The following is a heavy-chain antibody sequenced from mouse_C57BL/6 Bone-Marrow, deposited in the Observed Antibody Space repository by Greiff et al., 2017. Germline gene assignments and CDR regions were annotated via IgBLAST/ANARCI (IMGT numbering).Heavy chain of an antibody. V-gene: IGHV1-15*01. D-gene: IGHD1-1*01. J-gene: IGHJ2*01. CDR3: TREGYYYGSSCYFDY. CDR1: GYTFTDYE. Sequence: VQLVESGAELVRPGASVTLSCKASGYTFTDYEMHWVKQTPVHGLEWIGAIDPETGGTAYNQKFKGKAILTADKSSSTAYMELRSLTSEDSAVYYCTREGYYYGSSCYFDYWGQGTTRTVSS. CDR2: IDPETGGT.